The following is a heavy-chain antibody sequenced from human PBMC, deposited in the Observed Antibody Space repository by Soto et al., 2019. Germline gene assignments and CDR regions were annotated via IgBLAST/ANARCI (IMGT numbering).Heavy chain of an antibody. V-gene: IGHV4-30-2*01. D-gene: IGHD5-12*01. J-gene: IGHJ3*02. CDR1: GGSISSGGYS. Sequence: NPSETLSLTCAVSGGSISSGGYSWSWIRQPPGKGLEWIGYIYHSGSTYYNPSLKSRVTISVDRSKNQFSLKLSSVTAADTAVYYCARAYEAFDIWGQGTMVTV. CDR2: IYHSGST. CDR3: ARAYEAFDI.